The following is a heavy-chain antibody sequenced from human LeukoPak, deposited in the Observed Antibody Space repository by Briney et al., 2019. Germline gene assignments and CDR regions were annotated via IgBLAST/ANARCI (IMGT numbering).Heavy chain of an antibody. J-gene: IGHJ5*02. Sequence: ASVKVSCKASGYTFTSYGISWVRQAPGQGLEWMGWISAYNGNTNYAQKLQGRVTMTTDTSTSTAYMELRSLRSDDTAVYYCARDFQAAMGPYNWFDPWGQGTLVTVSS. CDR3: ARDFQAAMGPYNWFDP. CDR2: ISAYNGNT. CDR1: GYTFTSYG. D-gene: IGHD5-18*01. V-gene: IGHV1-18*01.